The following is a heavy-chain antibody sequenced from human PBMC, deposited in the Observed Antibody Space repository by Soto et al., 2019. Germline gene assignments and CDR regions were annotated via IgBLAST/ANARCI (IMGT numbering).Heavy chain of an antibody. D-gene: IGHD5-18*01. Sequence: LSLTCTVSGGSVSSGYNYWSWIRQSPGKGLEWIGYISGSGSTGYNPSLKNRLTMSVDRSKNQFTLRLTSVTAADTAVYFCATESGSTYGYFDYWGQGTQVTVSS. CDR2: ISGSGST. CDR1: GGSVSSGYNY. CDR3: ATESGSTYGYFDY. V-gene: IGHV4-30-4*01. J-gene: IGHJ4*02.